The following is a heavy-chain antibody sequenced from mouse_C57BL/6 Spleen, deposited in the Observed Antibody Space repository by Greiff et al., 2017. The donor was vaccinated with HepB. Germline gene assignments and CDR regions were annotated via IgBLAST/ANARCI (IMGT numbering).Heavy chain of an antibody. CDR2: IHPNSGST. CDR3: ARGTSVVARGYFDY. V-gene: IGHV1-64*01. Sequence: QVQLQQSGAELVKPGASVKLSCKASGYTFTSYWMHWVKQRPGQGLEWIGMIHPNSGSTNYNEKFKSKATLTVDKSSSTAYMQLSSLTSEDSAVYYCARGTSVVARGYFDYWGQGTTLTVSS. D-gene: IGHD1-1*01. CDR1: GYTFTSYW. J-gene: IGHJ2*01.